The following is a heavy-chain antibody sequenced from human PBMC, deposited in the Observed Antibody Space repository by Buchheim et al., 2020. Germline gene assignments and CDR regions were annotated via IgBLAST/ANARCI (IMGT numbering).Heavy chain of an antibody. CDR2: LFHGGST. V-gene: IGHV4-34*12. CDR1: GGSFSGYY. CDR3: ARDNWGEFWSGYPH. Sequence: QVQLQQWGAGLLKPSETLSLTCAVYGGSFSGYYWSWIRQPPGTGLEWIGHLFHGGSTNYNPSLRSRVTISVDTSKNQFSLKLTSVTAADSGIYYCARDNWGEFWSGYPHWGQGAL. J-gene: IGHJ4*02. D-gene: IGHD3-3*01.